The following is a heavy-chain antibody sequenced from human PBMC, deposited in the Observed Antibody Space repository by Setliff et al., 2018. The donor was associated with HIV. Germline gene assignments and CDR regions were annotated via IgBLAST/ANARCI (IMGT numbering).Heavy chain of an antibody. J-gene: IGHJ6*03. Sequence: ETLSLTCTVSGGSMNSHYWSWIRQSPGRGLEWIGYIYYSVGTKYNPSLKSRVSMSIDTSKNQFSLKLSSVTAADTAVYYCARGSGWYYYYMDVWGKGTTVTVSS. CDR3: ARGSGWYYYYMDV. CDR1: GGSMNSHY. V-gene: IGHV4-59*11. D-gene: IGHD6-19*01. CDR2: IYYSVGT.